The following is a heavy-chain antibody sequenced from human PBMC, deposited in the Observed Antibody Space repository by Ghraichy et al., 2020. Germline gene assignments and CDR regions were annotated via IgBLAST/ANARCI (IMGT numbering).Heavy chain of an antibody. Sequence: GGSLRLSCAASGFTFSIYNMNWVRQAPGKGLEWVSYISSSSSTIYYADSVKGRFTISRDNAKNSLYLQMNSLRDEDTAVYYCARGSIVADSSFDYWGQGTLVTVSS. J-gene: IGHJ4*02. V-gene: IGHV3-48*02. CDR3: ARGSIVADSSFDY. CDR1: GFTFSIYN. D-gene: IGHD5-12*01. CDR2: ISSSSSTI.